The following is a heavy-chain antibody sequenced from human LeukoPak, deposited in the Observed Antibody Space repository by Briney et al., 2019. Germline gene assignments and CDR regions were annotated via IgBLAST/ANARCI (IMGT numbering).Heavy chain of an antibody. Sequence: GGSLRLSCAASGFTFSSYAMSWVRQAPGKGLEWVSAISGSGGSTYYADSVKGRFTISRDNSKNTLYLQMNSLRAEDTAEYYGAKGTPGYSSSWYNPLDYWGQGTLVTVSS. CDR1: GFTFSSYA. D-gene: IGHD6-13*01. CDR2: ISGSGGST. CDR3: AKGTPGYSSSWYNPLDY. V-gene: IGHV3-23*01. J-gene: IGHJ4*02.